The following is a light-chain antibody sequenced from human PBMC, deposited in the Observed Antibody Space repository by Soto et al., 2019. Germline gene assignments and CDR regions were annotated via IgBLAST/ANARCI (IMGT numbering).Light chain of an antibody. V-gene: IGKV1-9*01. CDR2: EVS. J-gene: IGKJ5*01. Sequence: IQLTQFPSSLSASVGDRVTITCRASQGVSSHLAWHQQKPGKAPKLLIYEVSTLQSGVPSRFSGSGSGTDFTLTISILQPQDFATYYCQHLNSYPITFGQGTRLEIK. CDR1: QGVSSH. CDR3: QHLNSYPIT.